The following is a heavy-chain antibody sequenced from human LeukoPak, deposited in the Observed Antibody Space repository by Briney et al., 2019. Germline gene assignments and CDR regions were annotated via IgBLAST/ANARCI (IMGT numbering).Heavy chain of an antibody. Sequence: PSETLSLTCTVSGGSISTYYWSWIRQPPGKGLEWIGEINHSGSTNYNPSLKSRVTISVDTSKNQFSLKLSSVTAADTAVYYCARGYYYDSSGYYPDPEYFDYWGQGTLVTVSS. CDR2: INHSGST. CDR3: ARGYYYDSSGYYPDPEYFDY. V-gene: IGHV4-34*01. J-gene: IGHJ4*02. D-gene: IGHD3-22*01. CDR1: GGSISTYY.